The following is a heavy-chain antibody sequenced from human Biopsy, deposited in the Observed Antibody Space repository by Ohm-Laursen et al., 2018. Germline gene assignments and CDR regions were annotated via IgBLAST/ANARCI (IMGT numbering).Heavy chain of an antibody. D-gene: IGHD3-16*01. Sequence: GSLRLSCTATGFIFGDAWMSWIRQAPGKGLEWVGRIKSKFDGETTDYAAPVKGRFIISRDDSKSTLFLQMNSLKVEDTGVYFCSTGGGDFYYNGMDVWGQGTTVTVSS. V-gene: IGHV3-15*01. CDR3: STGGGDFYYNGMDV. CDR1: GFIFGDAW. CDR2: IKSKFDGETT. J-gene: IGHJ6*02.